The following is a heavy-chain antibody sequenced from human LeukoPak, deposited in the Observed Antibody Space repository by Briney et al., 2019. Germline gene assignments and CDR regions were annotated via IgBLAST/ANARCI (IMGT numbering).Heavy chain of an antibody. Sequence: SETLSLTCTVSGGSISSGGYYWSWIRQHPGKGLEWIGYIYYSGSTYYNPSLKSRVTISVDTSKNQFSLKLSSVTAADTAVYYCARGLEYCSGGSCYVSWFDPWGQGTLVTVSS. V-gene: IGHV4-31*03. CDR3: ARGLEYCSGGSCYVSWFDP. J-gene: IGHJ5*02. CDR2: IYYSGST. D-gene: IGHD2-15*01. CDR1: GGSISSGGYY.